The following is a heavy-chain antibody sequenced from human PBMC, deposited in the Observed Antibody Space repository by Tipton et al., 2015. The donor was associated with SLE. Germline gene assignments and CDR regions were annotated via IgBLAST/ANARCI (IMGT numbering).Heavy chain of an antibody. CDR1: GGSISSYY. J-gene: IGHJ5*02. Sequence: TLSLTCTVSGGSISSYYWSWIRQPPGKGLEWIGYIYYSGTTKYNPSLKSRVTISVDSSNNQFSLRLSSVTAADTAIYYCARDSSGMGYYWFDPWGQGTLVTVSS. CDR3: ARDSSGMGYYWFDP. CDR2: IYYSGTT. D-gene: IGHD3-10*01. V-gene: IGHV4-59*01.